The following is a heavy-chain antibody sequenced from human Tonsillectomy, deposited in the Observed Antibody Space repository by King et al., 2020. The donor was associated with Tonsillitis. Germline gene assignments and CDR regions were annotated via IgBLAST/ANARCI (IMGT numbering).Heavy chain of an antibody. V-gene: IGHV4-30-2*01. J-gene: IGHJ5*02. CDR1: GGSISSGDSS. CDR3: ARKPSRFNRFDP. Sequence: QLQESGSVLVKPSQTLSLTCAVSGGSISSGDSSWSWIRQPPGKGLEWIGYIYDSGRPYHNPSLKSRVSISVDRSKNRFSLKLSSLTAADTAVYYCARKPSRFNRFDPWGQGTLVTVSS. CDR2: IYDSGRP.